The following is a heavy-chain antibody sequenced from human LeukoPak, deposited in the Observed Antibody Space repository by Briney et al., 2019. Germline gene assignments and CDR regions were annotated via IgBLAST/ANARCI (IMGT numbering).Heavy chain of an antibody. D-gene: IGHD2-15*01. CDR2: FDPEDGET. CDR1: GYTLTELS. V-gene: IGHV1-24*01. J-gene: IGHJ4*02. CDR3: ATGPYCSDGSCYHLREFDY. Sequence: ASVKVSCKVSGYTLTELSMHWVRQAPGKGLEWMGGFDPEDGETIYAQKFQGRVTMTEDTSTDTAYMELSSLRSEDTAVYYCATGPYCSDGSCYHLREFDYWGQGTLVTVSS.